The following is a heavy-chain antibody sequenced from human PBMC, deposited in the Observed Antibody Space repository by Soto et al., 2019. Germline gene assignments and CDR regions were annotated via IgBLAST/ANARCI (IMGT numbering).Heavy chain of an antibody. D-gene: IGHD6-13*01. Sequence: SETLSLTCTVSGGSISGGGYYWSWIRQHPGKGLEWIGYIYYSGSTYYNPSLKSRVTISVDTSKNQFSLKLSSVTAADTAVYYCARRIAAAGTSWFDPWGQGTLVTVSS. J-gene: IGHJ5*02. CDR3: ARRIAAAGTSWFDP. CDR2: IYYSGST. CDR1: GGSISGGGYY. V-gene: IGHV4-31*02.